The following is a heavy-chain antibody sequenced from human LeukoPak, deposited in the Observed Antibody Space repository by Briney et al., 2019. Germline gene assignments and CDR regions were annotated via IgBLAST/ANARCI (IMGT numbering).Heavy chain of an antibody. CDR1: RFAFGNYD. CDR2: IRYAGSNK. J-gene: IGHJ4*02. V-gene: IGHV3-30*02. D-gene: IGHD3-16*02. CDR3: AKRRELSSWDNYFDY. Sequence: GGSLRLSCAASRFAFGNYDMHWVRQAPGKGLEWVACIRYAGSNKDYADSVRGRFTISRDNSKNTLYLQMNSLRTEDTAVYYCAKRRELSSWDNYFDYWGQGTLVTVSS.